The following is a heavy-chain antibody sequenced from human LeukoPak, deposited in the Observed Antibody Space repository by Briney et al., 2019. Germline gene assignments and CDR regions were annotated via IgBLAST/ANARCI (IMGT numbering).Heavy chain of an antibody. CDR2: LNHGGST. CDR3: ARGGARFDRFRIAAAGTLKPHYYYGMDV. Sequence: SETLSLTCAVYGGSFIGYYWSWIRQPPGKGRGRMGELNHGGSTTHNPHPKSRVTISVDTSNNQCSLKLSSVTAADPAVYYCARGGARFDRFRIAAAGTLKPHYYYGMDVWGQGTTVTVSS. D-gene: IGHD6-13*01. J-gene: IGHJ6*02. CDR1: GGSFIGYY. V-gene: IGHV4-34*01.